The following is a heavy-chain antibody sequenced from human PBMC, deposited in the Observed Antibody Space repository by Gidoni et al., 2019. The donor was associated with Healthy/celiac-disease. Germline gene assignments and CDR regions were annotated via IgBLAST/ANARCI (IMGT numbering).Heavy chain of an antibody. Sequence: QVQLQESGPGLVKPSETLSLTCTVSGGSISSYYWSWIRQPAGKGLEWIGRIYTSGSTNYNPSLKSRVTMSVDTSKNQFSLKLSSVTAADTAVYYCARDRTGCSGGSCYYIFDYWGQGTLVTVSS. D-gene: IGHD2-15*01. V-gene: IGHV4-4*07. CDR1: GGSISSYY. J-gene: IGHJ4*02. CDR3: ARDRTGCSGGSCYYIFDY. CDR2: IYTSGST.